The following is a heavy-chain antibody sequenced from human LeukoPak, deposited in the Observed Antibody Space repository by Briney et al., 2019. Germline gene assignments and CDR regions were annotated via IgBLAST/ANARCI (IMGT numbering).Heavy chain of an antibody. CDR1: GFTFSSYA. Sequence: GGTLRLSCAVSGFTFSSYAMSWVRQAPGKGLEWVLAISGRGGSTYYADSAKRRFTISRDDSKHALYLQTSRRSAEDTAVNFWAKEKTGDSRSWGQRTLVTVSP. CDR3: AKEKTGDSRS. V-gene: IGHV3-23*01. J-gene: IGHJ4*02. D-gene: IGHD6-13*01. CDR2: ISGRGGST.